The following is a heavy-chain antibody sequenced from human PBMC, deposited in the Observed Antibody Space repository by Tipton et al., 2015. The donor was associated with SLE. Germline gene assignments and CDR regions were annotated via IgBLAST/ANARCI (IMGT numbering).Heavy chain of an antibody. CDR3: ARLVAPDYFDY. D-gene: IGHD2-8*02. J-gene: IGHJ4*02. V-gene: IGHV3-21*03. CDR2: ISSSSNFI. Sequence: SLRLSCNVSSGSLRSSFYYWGWVRQPPGKGLEWISSISSSSNFIYYADSLKGRFTISRDNAKNSLYLQMNSLRAEDTAVYYCARLVAPDYFDYWGQGTLVTVSS. CDR1: SGSLRSSFYY.